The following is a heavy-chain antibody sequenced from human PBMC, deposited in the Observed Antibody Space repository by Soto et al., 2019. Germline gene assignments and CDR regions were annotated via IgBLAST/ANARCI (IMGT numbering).Heavy chain of an antibody. CDR2: ISSNGGST. CDR3: VKEGYRGYVIPSLDN. CDR1: GFTFSSYA. D-gene: IGHD5-12*01. J-gene: IGHJ4*01. V-gene: IGHV3-64D*08. Sequence: GGSLRLSCSASGFTFSSYAMHWVRQAPGKGLEYVSAISSNGGSTYYADSVKGRFTISRDNSKNTLYLQMSSLRAEDTAVYYCVKEGYRGYVIPSLDNWGQGALV.